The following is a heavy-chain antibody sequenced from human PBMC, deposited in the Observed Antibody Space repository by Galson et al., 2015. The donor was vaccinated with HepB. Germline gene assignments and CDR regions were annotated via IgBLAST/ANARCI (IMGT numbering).Heavy chain of an antibody. V-gene: IGHV3-30*04. CDR2: ISYTGRYT. Sequence: SLRLSCAASGFSFNYFPMHWVRQAPGKGLEWVAVISYTGRYTNYADFGKGRFTISRDNSKNALYLQMNRLRVEDTALYYCVRARGEGAGDYHNLFFDLSARGALVTVSS. CDR3: VRARGEGAGDYHNLFFDL. J-gene: IGHJ2*01. CDR1: GFSFNYFP. D-gene: IGHD4-17*01.